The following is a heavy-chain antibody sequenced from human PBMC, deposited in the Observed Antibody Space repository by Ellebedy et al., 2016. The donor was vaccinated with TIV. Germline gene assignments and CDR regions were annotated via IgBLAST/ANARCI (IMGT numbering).Heavy chain of an antibody. CDR3: ARDRHSYGYPRTSRWFDP. Sequence: GGSLRLSXAASGFTFSSYWMSWVRQAPGKGLEWVANIKQDGSEKYYVDSVKGRFTISRDNAKNSLYLQMNSLRAEDTAVYYCARDRHSYGYPRTSRWFDPWGQGTLVTVSS. V-gene: IGHV3-7*01. J-gene: IGHJ5*02. D-gene: IGHD5-18*01. CDR1: GFTFSSYW. CDR2: IKQDGSEK.